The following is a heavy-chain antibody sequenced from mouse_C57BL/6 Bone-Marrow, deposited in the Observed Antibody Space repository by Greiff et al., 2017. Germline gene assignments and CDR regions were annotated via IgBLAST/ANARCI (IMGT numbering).Heavy chain of an antibody. CDR2: INPYNGGT. CDR1: GYTFTDYY. D-gene: IGHD2-3*01. V-gene: IGHV1-19*01. J-gene: IGHJ3*01. Sequence: EVQLQQSGPVLVKPGASVKMSCKASGYTFTDYYMNWVKQSHGKSLEWIGVINPYNGGTSYNQQFKGKATLTVDKSSSTAYMELNSLTSEDSAVYYCARGYDGYQFAYWGQGTLVTVSA. CDR3: ARGYDGYQFAY.